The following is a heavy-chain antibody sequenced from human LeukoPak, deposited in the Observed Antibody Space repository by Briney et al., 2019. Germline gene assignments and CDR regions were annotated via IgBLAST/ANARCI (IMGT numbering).Heavy chain of an antibody. J-gene: IGHJ3*02. CDR2: IYGGGTT. CDR3: ARSTRALVPTADDAFDI. D-gene: IGHD2-2*01. V-gene: IGHV3-66*02. CDR1: GLTVSRNY. Sequence: GGSLRLSCAASGLTVSRNYMNWVRQAPGKGLEWVSIIYGGGTTYYADSVKCRFTISRDNSKNTMYLQMNSLRAEDTAVYYCARSTRALVPTADDAFDIWGQGTMVTVSS.